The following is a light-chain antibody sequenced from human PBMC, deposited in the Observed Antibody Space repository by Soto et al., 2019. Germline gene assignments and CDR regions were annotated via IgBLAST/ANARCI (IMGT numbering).Light chain of an antibody. CDR2: AAS. Sequence: DIQMTQSPSSQSASVGDRVTITCRASQSINSYLNWYKQKPGKAPKLLIYAASSLQSGVPSRFSGCGSETDFTLSITSLQPDDFATYYCQQSFSTPRTFGQGTRVDI. J-gene: IGKJ1*01. CDR1: QSINSY. CDR3: QQSFSTPRT. V-gene: IGKV1-39*01.